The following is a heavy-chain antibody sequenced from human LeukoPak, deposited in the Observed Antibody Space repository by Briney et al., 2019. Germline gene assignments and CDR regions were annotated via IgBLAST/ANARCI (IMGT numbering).Heavy chain of an antibody. V-gene: IGHV4-4*07. Sequence: SETLSLTCTVSGGSISSYYWSWIRQPAGKGLEWVGRIHSSGSTNYSPSLKSRVAMSLDTSKNQFSLELSSVTAADTAVYYCAREAVHYGSGSLDYWGQGTLVTVSS. CDR3: AREAVHYGSGSLDY. CDR1: GGSISSYY. CDR2: IHSSGST. D-gene: IGHD3-10*01. J-gene: IGHJ4*02.